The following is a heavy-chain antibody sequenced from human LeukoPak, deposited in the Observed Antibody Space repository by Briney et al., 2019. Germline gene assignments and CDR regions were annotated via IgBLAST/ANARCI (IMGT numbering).Heavy chain of an antibody. CDR3: ARGAAFYGRYYYYYMDV. D-gene: IGHD4-17*01. CDR1: GGSISSYY. Sequence: SETLSLTCTVSGGSISSYYWSWIRQPPGKGLEWIGYIYYSGSTNCNPSLKSRVTISVDTSKNQFSLKLSSVTAADTAVYYCARGAAFYGRYYYYYMDVWGKGTTVTVSS. J-gene: IGHJ6*03. CDR2: IYYSGST. V-gene: IGHV4-59*01.